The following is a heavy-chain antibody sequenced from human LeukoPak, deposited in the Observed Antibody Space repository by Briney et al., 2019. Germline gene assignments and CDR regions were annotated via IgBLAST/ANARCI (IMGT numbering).Heavy chain of an antibody. V-gene: IGHV4-30-2*01. CDR2: IYHGGNT. CDR1: GGSISRGSYS. J-gene: IGHJ5*02. Sequence: SETLSLTCAVSGGSISRGSYSWSWIRQPPGKGLEWIGYIYHGGNTYYNPSLKSRVTISIDRSKSQFSLKLTSVTAADTAVYYCARFYGDFYNWFDPWGQGALVIVSS. CDR3: ARFYGDFYNWFDP. D-gene: IGHD4-17*01.